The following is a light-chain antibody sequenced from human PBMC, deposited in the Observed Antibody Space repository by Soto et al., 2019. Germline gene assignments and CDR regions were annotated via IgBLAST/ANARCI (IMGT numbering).Light chain of an antibody. J-gene: IGKJ2*01. CDR3: QEYDDYLFT. Sequence: DIQMTQSPSTLSASVGDRFTITCRASQRMSTWLAWYQQQPGKAPKLLIYKASYLESGVPSRFSGSGSGTEFTLTISSLQPDDFVTYYCQEYDDYLFTFGQGTKLEIK. CDR1: QRMSTW. V-gene: IGKV1-5*03. CDR2: KAS.